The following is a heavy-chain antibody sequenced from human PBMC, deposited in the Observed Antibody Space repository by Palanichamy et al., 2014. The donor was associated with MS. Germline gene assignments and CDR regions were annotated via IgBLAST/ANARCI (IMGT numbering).Heavy chain of an antibody. J-gene: IGHJ6*02. CDR3: ARDLDPYYDFWSGYPSKRGYGMDV. Sequence: QVQLVQSGAEVKKPGSSVKVSCKASGGTFSSYTISWVRQAPGQGLEWMGRIIPILGIANYAQKFQGRVTITADKSTSTAYMELSSLRSEDTAVYYCARDLDPYYDFWSGYPSKRGYGMDVWGQGTTVTVSS. V-gene: IGHV1-69*08. CDR1: GGTFSSYT. D-gene: IGHD3-3*01. CDR2: IIPILGIA.